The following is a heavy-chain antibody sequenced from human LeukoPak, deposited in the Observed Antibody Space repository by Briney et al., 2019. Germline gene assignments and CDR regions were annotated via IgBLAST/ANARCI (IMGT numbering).Heavy chain of an antibody. CDR1: GFTFSSYS. CDR3: ARANIVVVPAAMGPIRYYYMDV. CDR2: ISSSSSTI. D-gene: IGHD2-2*01. J-gene: IGHJ6*03. Sequence: GGSLRLSCAASGFTFSSYSMNWVRQAPGKGLEWVSYISSSSSTIYYADSVKGRFTISRDNAKNSLYLQMNSLRAEDTAVYYCARANIVVVPAAMGPIRYYYMDVWGKGTTVTVSS. V-gene: IGHV3-48*01.